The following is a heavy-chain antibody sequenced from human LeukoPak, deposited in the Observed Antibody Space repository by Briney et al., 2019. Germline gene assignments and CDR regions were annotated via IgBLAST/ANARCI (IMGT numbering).Heavy chain of an antibody. CDR2: ISGSGGST. V-gene: IGHV3-23*01. CDR1: GFTFSSYA. J-gene: IGHJ4*02. CDR3: AKDLVSSGYFSYFDY. Sequence: PGGSPRLSCAASGFTFSSYAMSWVRQAPGKGLEWVSAISGSGGSTYYADSVKGRFTISRDNSKNTLYLQMNSLRAEDTAVYYCAKDLVSSGYFSYFDYWGQGTLVTVSS. D-gene: IGHD3-22*01.